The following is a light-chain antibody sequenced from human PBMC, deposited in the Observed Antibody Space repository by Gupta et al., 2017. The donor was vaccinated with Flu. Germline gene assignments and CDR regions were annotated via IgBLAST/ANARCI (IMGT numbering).Light chain of an antibody. V-gene: IGKV1-5*03. CDR2: KAS. CDR3: QQYNSYSCS. J-gene: IGKJ2*04. Sequence: DIQMTQSPSTLSASVGDRVTITCRASQSISSWLAWYQQKPGKAPKLLIYKASSLESGVPSRFSGSGSGTEFTLTISSLQPDDFATYYCQQYNSYSCSFGPGDQAGDQT. CDR1: QSISSW.